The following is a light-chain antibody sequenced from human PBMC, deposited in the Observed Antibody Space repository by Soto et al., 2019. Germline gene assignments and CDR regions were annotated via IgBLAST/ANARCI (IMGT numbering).Light chain of an antibody. V-gene: IGKV1-39*01. Sequence: DIQMTQSPSSLSASVGDRVTITCRASQSFSNYLNWYQQKIGKAPKLLMYAASTLQSGVPPRFSGSGSGTDFTLTISSLQPEDFATYYCQQSYSAPLTFGGGTMVEIK. CDR3: QQSYSAPLT. CDR2: AAS. J-gene: IGKJ4*01. CDR1: QSFSNY.